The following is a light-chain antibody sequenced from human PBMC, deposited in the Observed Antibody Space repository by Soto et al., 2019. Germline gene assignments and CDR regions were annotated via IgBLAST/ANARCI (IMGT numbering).Light chain of an antibody. V-gene: IGKV1-33*01. Sequence: DIQMTQSPSSLSASVGDRVTLTCQARQDITTSLHCFQQKPGKVPKLLIREASKLETGVPTRFSGSGSGTHFTFTISSLQPEYFATYFCLFYDQLPPRGAFGPGTTV. CDR3: LFYDQLPPRGA. CDR1: QDITTS. CDR2: EAS. J-gene: IGKJ3*01.